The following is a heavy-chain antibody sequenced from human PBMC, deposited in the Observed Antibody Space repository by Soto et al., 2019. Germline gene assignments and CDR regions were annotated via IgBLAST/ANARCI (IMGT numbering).Heavy chain of an antibody. V-gene: IGHV4-59*01. D-gene: IGHD6-19*01. J-gene: IGHJ4*02. CDR3: ARDQYDSSWFDY. CDR2: IYYSGST. Sequence: SETLSLTCTVSGGSISSYYWSWIRQPPGKGLEWIGYIYYSGSTNYNPSLKSRVTISVDTPKNQFSLKLSSVTAADTAVYYCARDQYDSSWFDYWGQGTLVTVSS. CDR1: GGSISSYY.